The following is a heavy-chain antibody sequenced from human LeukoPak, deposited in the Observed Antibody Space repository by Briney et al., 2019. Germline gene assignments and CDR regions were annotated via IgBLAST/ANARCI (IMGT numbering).Heavy chain of an antibody. J-gene: IGHJ4*02. CDR1: GYTFTGYY. V-gene: IGHV1-2*06. Sequence: ASVKVSCKASGYTFTGYYMHWVRQAPGQGLEWMGRINPNSGGTNYAQKFQGRVTMTRDTSISTAYMELSRLRSDDTAVYYCARSRRDGYNCDYWGQGTLVTVSS. CDR3: ARSRRDGYNCDY. D-gene: IGHD5-24*01. CDR2: INPNSGGT.